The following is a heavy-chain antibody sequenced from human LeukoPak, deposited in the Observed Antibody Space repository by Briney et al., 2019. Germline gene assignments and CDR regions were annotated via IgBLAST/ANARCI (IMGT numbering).Heavy chain of an antibody. D-gene: IGHD1-26*01. CDR3: ARRIVGPSSGGDY. V-gene: IGHV3-7*01. CDR2: IKQDGGEK. Sequence: GGSLRLSCAASGFTFSSFWMRWVRQAPGKGLELVANIKQDGGEKYYVDSVQGRFTISRDNAKNSLYLQMNSLRVEDTAVYYCARRIVGPSSGGDYWGQGTPVTVSS. J-gene: IGHJ4*02. CDR1: GFTFSSFW.